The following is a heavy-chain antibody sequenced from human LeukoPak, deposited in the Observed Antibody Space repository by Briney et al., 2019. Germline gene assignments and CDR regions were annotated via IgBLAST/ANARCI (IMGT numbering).Heavy chain of an antibody. Sequence: PGGSLRLSCAASGFTFSSHSMNWVRQAPGKGLEWVSSISSSSSYIYYADSVKGRFTISRDNAKNSLYLQMNSLRAEDTAVYYCAREGREQWPAPNWFDPWGQGTPVTVSS. J-gene: IGHJ5*02. CDR2: ISSSSSYI. D-gene: IGHD6-19*01. CDR1: GFTFSSHS. CDR3: AREGREQWPAPNWFDP. V-gene: IGHV3-21*01.